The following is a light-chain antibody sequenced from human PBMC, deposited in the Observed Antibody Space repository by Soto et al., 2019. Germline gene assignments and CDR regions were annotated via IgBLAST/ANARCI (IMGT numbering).Light chain of an antibody. CDR2: GAF. V-gene: IGKV3-15*01. Sequence: EIMLTQSPATLSLSPGERATLSFRASQSVSRYLAWYQQKPGQAPRLLIYGAFTRATGFPARFSGSGSGTEFTLTISGLQSEDFAIYYCQQFDKWPPSTFGQGTKV. J-gene: IGKJ1*01. CDR1: QSVSRY. CDR3: QQFDKWPPST.